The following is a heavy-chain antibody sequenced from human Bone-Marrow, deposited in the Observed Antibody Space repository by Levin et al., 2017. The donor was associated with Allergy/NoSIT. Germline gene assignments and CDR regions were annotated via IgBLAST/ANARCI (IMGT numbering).Heavy chain of an antibody. D-gene: IGHD2/OR15-2a*01. V-gene: IGHV3-48*03. CDR1: GFTLKGYD. J-gene: IGHJ6*02. CDR2: IKSGGSTV. CDR3: ARYLITTFGMDV. Sequence: PGGSLRLSCAASGFTLKGYDVNWVRQAPGKGLEWLSYIKSGGSTVYYADSVQGRFTISRDNAKNSFYLQINSLRDEDTAVYYCARYLITTFGMDVWGQGTAGTVSS.